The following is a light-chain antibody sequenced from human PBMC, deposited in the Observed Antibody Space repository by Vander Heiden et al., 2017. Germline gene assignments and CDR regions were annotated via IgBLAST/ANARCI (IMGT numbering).Light chain of an antibody. CDR2: GAS. Sequence: EIVLTQSPGTLSLSPGERATLSCRASQSVSSSYLAWYQQKPGKAPRLLIYGASSRATGIPDRFSGSGSGTDFTLTISRLEPEDFAVYYCQQYESAPFTFGQGTRLEIK. CDR1: QSVSSSY. V-gene: IGKV3-20*01. J-gene: IGKJ5*01. CDR3: QQYESAPFT.